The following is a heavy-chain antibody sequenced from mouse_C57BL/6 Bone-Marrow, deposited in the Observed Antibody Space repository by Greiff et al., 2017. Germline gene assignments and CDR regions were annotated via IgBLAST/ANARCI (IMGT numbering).Heavy chain of an antibody. Sequence: DVMLVESGGGLVKPGGSLKLSCAASGFTFSSYAMSWVRQTPEKRLEWVATISDGGSYTYYPDNVKGRFTISRDNAKNNLYLQMSHLKSEDTAMYYCAREGNDYGSAWFAYWGQGTLVTVSA. D-gene: IGHD2-4*01. CDR2: ISDGGSYT. CDR1: GFTFSSYA. J-gene: IGHJ3*01. CDR3: AREGNDYGSAWFAY. V-gene: IGHV5-4*01.